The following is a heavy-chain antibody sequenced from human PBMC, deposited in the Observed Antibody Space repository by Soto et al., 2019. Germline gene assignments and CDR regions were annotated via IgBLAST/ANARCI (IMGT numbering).Heavy chain of an antibody. CDR2: ISYDGSNK. J-gene: IGHJ6*02. D-gene: IGHD6-19*01. Sequence: GGSLRLSCAASGFTFSSYAMHWVRQAPGKGLEWVAVISYDGSNKYYADSVKGRFTISRDNSKNTLYLQMNSLRAEDTAVYYCARDRSVAGYYHYYGMDVWGQGTTVTVSS. V-gene: IGHV3-30-3*01. CDR1: GFTFSSYA. CDR3: ARDRSVAGYYHYYGMDV.